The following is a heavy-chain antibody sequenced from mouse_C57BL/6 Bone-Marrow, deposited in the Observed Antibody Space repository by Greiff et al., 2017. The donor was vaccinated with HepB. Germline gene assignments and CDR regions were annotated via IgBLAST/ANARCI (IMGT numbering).Heavy chain of an antibody. J-gene: IGHJ2*01. CDR3: TGGPLDY. V-gene: IGHV6-3*01. CDR1: GFTFSNYW. CDR2: IRLKSDNYAT. Sequence: EVQVEESGGGLVQPGGSMKLSCVASGFTFSNYWMNWVRQSPEKGLEWVAQIRLKSDNYATHYAESVKGRFTISRADFKSSVYLRMNNLRADDAGIYYGTGGPLDYWGQGTTLTVSS.